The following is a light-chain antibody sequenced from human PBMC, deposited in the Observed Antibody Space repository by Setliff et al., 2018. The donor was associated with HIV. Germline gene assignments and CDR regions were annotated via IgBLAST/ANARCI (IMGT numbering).Light chain of an antibody. Sequence: QSALTQPASVSGSPGQSITIPCTGTSSDLGGYNYVSWYQQHPGKAPKLMISDVSNRPSGVSNRFSGSKSGNTASLTIYGLQAEDEADYYCSSYTSRTPLYVFGTGTKVTVL. CDR2: DVS. J-gene: IGLJ1*01. CDR3: SSYTSRTPLYV. V-gene: IGLV2-14*03. CDR1: SSDLGGYNY.